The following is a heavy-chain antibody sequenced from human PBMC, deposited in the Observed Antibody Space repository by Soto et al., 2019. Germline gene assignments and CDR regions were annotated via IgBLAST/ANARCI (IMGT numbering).Heavy chain of an antibody. CDR1: GGTFSSYV. Sequence: QVQLVQSGAEVKKPGSSVKVSCKASGGTFSSYVVRWVRQAPGQGLEWVGGIIPIFGTANYAQKFQGRVTITADKSTSTVYMELGSMRSDDTAVYYCASGDHNGVDPWGQGTLVTVSS. J-gene: IGHJ5*02. CDR3: ASGDHNGVDP. CDR2: IIPIFGTA. V-gene: IGHV1-69*06. D-gene: IGHD7-27*01.